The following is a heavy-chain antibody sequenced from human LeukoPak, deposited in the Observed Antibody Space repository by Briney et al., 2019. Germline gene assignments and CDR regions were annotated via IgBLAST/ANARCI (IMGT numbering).Heavy chain of an antibody. CDR1: GGSISSSSYY. CDR2: IYYSGST. D-gene: IGHD3-16*01. Sequence: PSETLSLTCTVSGGSISSSSYYWGWIRQPPGKGLEWIGNIYYSGSTYYNPSLTSRVTISVDTSKNQFSLKLSSVTAADTAVYFCATNPQGVDYWGQGPLVTVSS. J-gene: IGHJ4*02. CDR3: ATNPQGVDY. V-gene: IGHV4-39*07.